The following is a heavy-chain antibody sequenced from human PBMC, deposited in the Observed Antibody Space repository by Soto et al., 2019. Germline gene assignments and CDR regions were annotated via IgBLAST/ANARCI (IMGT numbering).Heavy chain of an antibody. Sequence: GASVKVSCKASGYTFTGYYMHWVRQAPGQGLEWMGWINPNSGGTNYAQKFQGRVTMTRDTSISTAYMELSRLRSDDTAVYYCARDRGLRFSYYYYGMDVWGQGTTVTVSS. D-gene: IGHD5-12*01. V-gene: IGHV1-2*02. CDR1: GYTFTGYY. CDR2: INPNSGGT. J-gene: IGHJ6*02. CDR3: ARDRGLRFSYYYYGMDV.